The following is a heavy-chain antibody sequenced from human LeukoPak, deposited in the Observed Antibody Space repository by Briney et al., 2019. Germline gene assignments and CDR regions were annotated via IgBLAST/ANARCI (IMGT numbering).Heavy chain of an antibody. CDR3: ARQRAGHQLLLYPDAFDI. CDR2: IYHSGST. J-gene: IGHJ3*02. Sequence: SETLSLTCTVSGGSISSGGYYWSWIRQPPGKGLEWIGYIYHSGSTYYNPSLKSRVTISVDTSKNQFSLKLSSVTAANTAVYYCARQRAGHQLLLYPDAFDIWGQGTMVTVSS. V-gene: IGHV4-30-2*01. CDR1: GGSISSGGYY. D-gene: IGHD2-2*01.